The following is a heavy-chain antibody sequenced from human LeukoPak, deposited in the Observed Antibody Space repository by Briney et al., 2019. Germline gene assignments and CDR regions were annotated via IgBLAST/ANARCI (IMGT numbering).Heavy chain of an antibody. Sequence: ASVKVSCKVSGYTLTELSMHWVRQAPGKGLEWMRGFDPEDGETIYAQKFQGRVTMTEDTSTDTAYMELSSLRSEDTAVYYCHAIVVVPAAIPPYWGQGTLVTVSS. CDR3: HAIVVVPAAIPPY. CDR2: FDPEDGET. V-gene: IGHV1-24*01. CDR1: GYTLTELS. J-gene: IGHJ4*02. D-gene: IGHD2-2*01.